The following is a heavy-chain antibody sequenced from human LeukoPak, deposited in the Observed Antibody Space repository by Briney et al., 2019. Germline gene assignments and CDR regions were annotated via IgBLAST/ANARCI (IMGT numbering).Heavy chain of an antibody. Sequence: GGSLRLSCAASGFTFSTYSMNWVRQAPGKGLEWVSTITSSSAYIYYADSVKGRFTISRDNAKNSLYLQMNSLRAEDTAVYYCARDTKSYYYDSSGYYIWGQGTLVTVSS. D-gene: IGHD3-22*01. J-gene: IGHJ4*02. V-gene: IGHV3-21*01. CDR2: ITSSSAYI. CDR3: ARDTKSYYYDSSGYYI. CDR1: GFTFSTYS.